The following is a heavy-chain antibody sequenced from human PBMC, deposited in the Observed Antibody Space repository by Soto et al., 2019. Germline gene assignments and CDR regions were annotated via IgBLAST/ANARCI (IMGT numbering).Heavy chain of an antibody. CDR3: ARLAVAGTRWFDP. D-gene: IGHD6-19*01. J-gene: IGHJ5*02. CDR2: IYYSGST. Sequence: QLQLQESGPGLVKPSETLSLTCTVSGGSISSSSYYWGWIRQPPGKGLELIGSIYYSGSTYYNPSLKSRVTISVDTSKNQFSLKLSSVTAADTAVYYCARLAVAGTRWFDPWGQGTLVTVSS. CDR1: GGSISSSSYY. V-gene: IGHV4-39*01.